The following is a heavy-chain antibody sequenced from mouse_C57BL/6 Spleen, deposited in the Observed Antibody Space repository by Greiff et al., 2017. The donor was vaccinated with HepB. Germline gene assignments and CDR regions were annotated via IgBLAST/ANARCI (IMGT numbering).Heavy chain of an antibody. D-gene: IGHD1-1*01. CDR1: GFTFSSYA. CDR2: ISDGGSYT. V-gene: IGHV5-4*01. CDR3: ARGEIYGEMDY. J-gene: IGHJ4*01. Sequence: VQLQQSGGGLVKPGGSLKLSCAASGFTFSSYAMSWVRQTPEKRLEWVATISDGGSYTYYPDNVKGRFTIARDNAKNNLYLQMSHLKSEDTAMYYCARGEIYGEMDYWGQGTSVTVSS.